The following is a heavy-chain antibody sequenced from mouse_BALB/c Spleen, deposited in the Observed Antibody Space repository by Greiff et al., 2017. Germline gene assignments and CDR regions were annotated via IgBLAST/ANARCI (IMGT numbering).Heavy chain of an antibody. Sequence: DVQLVESGGGLVKPGGSLKLSCAASGFTFSSYAMSWVRQSPEKRLEWVAEISSGGSYTYYPDTVTGRFTISRDNAKNTLYLEMSSLRSEDTAMYYCARANGNYLYYAMDYWGQGTSVTVSS. J-gene: IGHJ4*01. D-gene: IGHD2-1*01. V-gene: IGHV5-9-4*01. CDR3: ARANGNYLYYAMDY. CDR2: ISSGGSYT. CDR1: GFTFSSYA.